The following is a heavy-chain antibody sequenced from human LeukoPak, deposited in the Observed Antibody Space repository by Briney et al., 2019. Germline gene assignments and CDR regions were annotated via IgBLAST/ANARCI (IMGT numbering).Heavy chain of an antibody. CDR1: GGSISSYH. CDR3: ARDQTTPYSSGWLDY. D-gene: IGHD6-19*01. V-gene: IGHV4-59*01. CDR2: IYYSGRT. J-gene: IGHJ4*02. Sequence: SETLSLTCTVSGGSISSYHWSWIRQPPGKGLEWIGYIYYSGRTNYNSSLESRVTISIDTSKQHFSLKLSSVTAADTALYYCARDQTTPYSSGWLDYWGQGTLVTVSS.